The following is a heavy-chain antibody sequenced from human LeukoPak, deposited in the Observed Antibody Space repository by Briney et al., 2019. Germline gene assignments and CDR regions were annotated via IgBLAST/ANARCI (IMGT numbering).Heavy chain of an antibody. Sequence: PGRSLRLSCAASGFTFSRLGMQWVRQAPGKGLEWVAMIWHDGSVEGYAASVKGRFTISRDNSRDTLFLQMNRLRDDDTAVYYCAKEGDQFRGYLDAWGKGTTVTVSS. CDR3: AKEGDQFRGYLDA. D-gene: IGHD3-16*01. V-gene: IGHV3-33*06. CDR1: GFTFSRLG. J-gene: IGHJ6*03. CDR2: IWHDGSVE.